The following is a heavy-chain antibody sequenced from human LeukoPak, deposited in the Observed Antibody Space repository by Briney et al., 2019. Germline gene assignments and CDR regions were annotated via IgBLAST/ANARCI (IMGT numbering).Heavy chain of an antibody. CDR1: GFTFSSYS. CDR2: ISSSSSYI. J-gene: IGHJ5*02. V-gene: IGHV3-21*01. CDR3: AIAVGQWLTKGIDWFDP. Sequence: AGGSLRLSCAASGFTFSSYSMNWVRQAPGKGLEWVSSISSSSSYIYYADSVKGRFTISRDNAKNSLYLQMNSLRAEDTAVYYCAIAVGQWLTKGIDWFDPWGQGTLVTVSS. D-gene: IGHD6-19*01.